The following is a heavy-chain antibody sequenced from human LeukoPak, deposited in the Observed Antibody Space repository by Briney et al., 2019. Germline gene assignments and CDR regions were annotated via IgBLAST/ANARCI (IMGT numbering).Heavy chain of an antibody. J-gene: IGHJ4*02. CDR2: ITTSIDII. CDR3: VRDHNYYFGY. Sequence: GGSLRLSCAASGFTLSSYNMNWVRQAPGKGLEWISYITTSIDIISYADSVKGRFTISRDNAKNSLYLQMDSLRDEDTAVYYCVRDHNYYFGYWGQGILVAVSA. V-gene: IGHV3-48*02. CDR1: GFTLSSYN.